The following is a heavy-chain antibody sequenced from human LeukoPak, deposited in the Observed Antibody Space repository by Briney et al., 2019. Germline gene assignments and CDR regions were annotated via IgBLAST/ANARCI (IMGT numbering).Heavy chain of an antibody. Sequence: SETLSLTCTVSGGSISSGSYYWSWIRQPPGKGLEWIGHIYYSGNTNYNPSLKSRVTISVDTSKNQFSLKLSSVTAADTAVYYCARQGYSSGSYYFDYWGQGTLVTVSS. CDR2: IYYSGNT. D-gene: IGHD6-19*01. CDR3: ARQGYSSGSYYFDY. V-gene: IGHV4-61*01. J-gene: IGHJ4*02. CDR1: GGSISSGSYY.